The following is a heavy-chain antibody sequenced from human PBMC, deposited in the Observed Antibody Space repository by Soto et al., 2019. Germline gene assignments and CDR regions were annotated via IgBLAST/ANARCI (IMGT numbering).Heavy chain of an antibody. V-gene: IGHV4-30-4*01. CDR3: TKGPSGDKVDS. Sequence: QVQLQESGPGLVKPSQTLSLTCTVSGGSISTVTYAWIRQPPDKGLEWIGHSYSGGNIYYNPSLRGRVTISVDTYKNQFSLNLNSVSAADTAVYYCTKGPSGDKVDSWGQGTLVTVSS. CDR1: GGSISTVT. D-gene: IGHD7-27*01. CDR2: SYSGGNI. J-gene: IGHJ4*02.